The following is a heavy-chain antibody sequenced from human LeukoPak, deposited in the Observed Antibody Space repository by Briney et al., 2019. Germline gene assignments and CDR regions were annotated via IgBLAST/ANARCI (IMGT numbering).Heavy chain of an antibody. CDR3: ARDLLEWLLPNYYYYGMDV. J-gene: IGHJ6*02. CDR1: GGTFSSYA. Sequence: ASVKVSCKASGGTFSSYAISWVRQAPGQGLEWMGGIIPIFGTANYAQKFQGRVTITADESTSTAYMELSSLRSEDTAMYYCARDLLEWLLPNYYYYGMDVWGQGTTVTVSS. CDR2: IIPIFGTA. D-gene: IGHD3-3*01. V-gene: IGHV1-69*01.